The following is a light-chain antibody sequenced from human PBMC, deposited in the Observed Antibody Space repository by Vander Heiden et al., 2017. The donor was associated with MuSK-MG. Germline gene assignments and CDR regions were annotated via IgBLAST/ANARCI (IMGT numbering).Light chain of an antibody. CDR3: SSYTSSSTRV. V-gene: IGLV2-14*03. Sequence: QSALTQPASVSGSPGQSITISCTGTSSDVGGYNYVSWYQQHPGNAPKLMSYDVSNRPSGVSNRFSGSKSGNTASLTISGLQAEDEAYYYCSSYTSSSTRVFGGGTKLTVL. CDR1: SSDVGGYNY. J-gene: IGLJ2*01. CDR2: DVS.